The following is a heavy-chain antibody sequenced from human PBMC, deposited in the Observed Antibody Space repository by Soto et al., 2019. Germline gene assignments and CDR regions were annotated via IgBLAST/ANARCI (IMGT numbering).Heavy chain of an antibody. V-gene: IGHV3-48*01. CDR3: ARERDSSYWDFDL. J-gene: IGHJ2*01. CDR2: ISTSSSTK. CDR1: GFTFRSYS. D-gene: IGHD6-13*01. Sequence: EVQLVESGGGLVQPGGSLRLSCAASGFTFRSYSMNWVRQAPGKGLEWVSYISTSSSTKNYADSVKGRFTISRDNAKNSLYLQMNSLRAEDTAVYYCARERDSSYWDFDLWGRGTLVTVSS.